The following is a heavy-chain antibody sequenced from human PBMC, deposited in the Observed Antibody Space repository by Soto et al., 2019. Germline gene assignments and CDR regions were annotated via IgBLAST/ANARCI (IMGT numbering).Heavy chain of an antibody. CDR3: ARIGVSSGHESPDFDS. V-gene: IGHV1-18*01. CDR2: ISGFNGNT. J-gene: IGHJ4*02. Sequence: QVQLVQSGAEVKKPGASVKVSCKASGYTFNFYGITWVRQAPGQGLEWMGWISGFNGNTNYAADLQGRATMTTDTSTSTAYMELRGLRSDDTAVYYCARIGVSSGHESPDFDSWGQGTLVTVSS. CDR1: GYTFNFYG. D-gene: IGHD3-16*01.